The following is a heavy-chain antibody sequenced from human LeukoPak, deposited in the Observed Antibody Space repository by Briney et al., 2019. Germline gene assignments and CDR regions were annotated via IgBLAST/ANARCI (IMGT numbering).Heavy chain of an antibody. Sequence: GGPLRLSCAASGFPFSSNYMSWVRQAPGKGLEWVANIKQDGSEKHYIDSVKGRFTISRDNAKNSLSLQMNSLRVEDTAVYYCAREDFYYMDVWGKGTTVTVCS. CDR1: GFPFSSNY. V-gene: IGHV3-7*01. J-gene: IGHJ6*03. CDR2: IKQDGSEK. CDR3: AREDFYYMDV.